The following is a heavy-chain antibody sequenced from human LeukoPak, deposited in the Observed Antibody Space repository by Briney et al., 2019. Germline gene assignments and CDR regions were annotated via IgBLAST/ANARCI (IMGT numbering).Heavy chain of an antibody. V-gene: IGHV3-48*03. CDR2: ISSSSFTI. CDR3: ARESADCGGDCNDY. J-gene: IGHJ4*02. D-gene: IGHD2-21*02. Sequence: PGGSLRLSCAASGFTFSSYEMNWVRQAPGKGLEWVSYISSSSFTIYADSVKGRFTISRDNAKNSLYLQMNSLRAEDTAIYYCARESADCGGDCNDYWGQGTLVTVSS. CDR1: GFTFSSYE.